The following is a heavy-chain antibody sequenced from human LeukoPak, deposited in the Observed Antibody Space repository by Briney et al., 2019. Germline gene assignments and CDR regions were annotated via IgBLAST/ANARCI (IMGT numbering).Heavy chain of an antibody. V-gene: IGHV3-23*01. Sequence: GGSLRLSCAASGFTFSGCAMSWVRQAPGKGLEWVSAIRGSGGTTYYADSVKGRFTLSRDNSKDTLYLKMNSLRVEDTAVYYCAKGLYDWLSDTDYWGQGTLVTVYS. CDR1: GFTFSGCA. D-gene: IGHD3-9*01. J-gene: IGHJ4*02. CDR2: IRGSGGTT. CDR3: AKGLYDWLSDTDY.